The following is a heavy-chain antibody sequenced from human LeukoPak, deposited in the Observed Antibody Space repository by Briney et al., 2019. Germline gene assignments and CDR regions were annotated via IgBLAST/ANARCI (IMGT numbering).Heavy chain of an antibody. D-gene: IGHD2-2*02. CDR1: GGSFSGYY. Sequence: SETLSLTCAVYGGSFSGYYWSWIRQPPGKGREWIGEINHMGSTNYNPSLKSRVTISVDTSKNQFSLKLSSVTAADTAVYYCARGYCSSTSCYRQGWLQLIPYYFDYWGQGTLVTVSS. CDR3: ARGYCSSTSCYRQGWLQLIPYYFDY. J-gene: IGHJ4*02. CDR2: INHMGST. V-gene: IGHV4-34*01.